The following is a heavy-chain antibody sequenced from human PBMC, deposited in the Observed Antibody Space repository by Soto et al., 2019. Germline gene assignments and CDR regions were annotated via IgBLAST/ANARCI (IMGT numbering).Heavy chain of an antibody. J-gene: IGHJ1*01. CDR1: GGSISSYY. CDR3: ARHQNFYDSSGYYFPEYFQH. D-gene: IGHD3-22*01. Sequence: SETLSLTCTVSGGSISSYYWSWFRQPPGKGLEWIGYIYYSGSTNYNPSLKSRVTISVDTSKNQFSLKLSSVTAADTAVYYCARHQNFYDSSGYYFPEYFQHWGQGTLVTVS. V-gene: IGHV4-59*01. CDR2: IYYSGST.